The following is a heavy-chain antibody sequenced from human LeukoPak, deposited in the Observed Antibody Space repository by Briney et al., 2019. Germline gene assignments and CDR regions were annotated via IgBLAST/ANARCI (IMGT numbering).Heavy chain of an antibody. CDR1: GYSFTSYW. D-gene: IGHD2-15*01. J-gene: IGHJ4*02. CDR3: VRGGDVVVVVAAFDY. Sequence: GESLKISCKGSGYSFTSYWIGWVRQMPGKGLEWMGIIYPGGSDTRYSPSFQGQVTISADKSINTAYLQWSSLKASDTAMYYCVRGGDVVVVVAAFDYWGQGTLVTVSS. CDR2: IYPGGSDT. V-gene: IGHV5-51*01.